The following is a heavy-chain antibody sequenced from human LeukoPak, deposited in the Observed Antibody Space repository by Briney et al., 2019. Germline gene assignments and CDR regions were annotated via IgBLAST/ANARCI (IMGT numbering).Heavy chain of an antibody. V-gene: IGHV4-4*02. J-gene: IGHJ4*02. CDR2: VHLSGAT. CDR3: TRESGAFSPFGF. D-gene: IGHD1-26*01. CDR1: GGSITTTNW. Sequence: SGTLSLTRAVSGGSITTTNWWSWVRQPPGKGLEWIGEVHLSGATNYNPSLESRVSMSIDKSKNHLSLEVTSVTAADTAIYYCTRESGAFSPFGFWGQGTLLTVSS.